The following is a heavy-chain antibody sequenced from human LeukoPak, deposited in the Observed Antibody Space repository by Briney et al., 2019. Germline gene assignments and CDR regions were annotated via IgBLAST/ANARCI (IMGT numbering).Heavy chain of an antibody. D-gene: IGHD3-22*01. CDR3: ARDNIYDSSGFDY. CDR1: GFTFSSYW. V-gene: IGHV3-7*01. CDR2: IKQDGSEK. J-gene: IGHJ4*02. Sequence: PGGSLRLSCAASGFTFSSYWMSWVRQAPGKGLEWVANIKQDGSEKYYVDSVKGRFTISRDNAKNSLYLQMNSLRAEGTAVYYCARDNIYDSSGFDYWGQGTLVTVSS.